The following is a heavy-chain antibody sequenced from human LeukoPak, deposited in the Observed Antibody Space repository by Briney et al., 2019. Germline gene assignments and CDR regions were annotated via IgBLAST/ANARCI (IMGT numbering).Heavy chain of an antibody. J-gene: IGHJ4*02. CDR1: GYTFTGYY. CDR2: INPNSGGT. CDR3: ARDPASMVRGVNFDY. V-gene: IGHV1-2*02. D-gene: IGHD3-10*01. Sequence: ASVKVSCKASGYTFTGYYMHWVRQAPGQGLEWMGWINPNSGGTNYAQKFQGRVTMTRDTSISTAYMELSRLRSDDTAVYYCARDPASMVRGVNFDYWGQGTLVTVSS.